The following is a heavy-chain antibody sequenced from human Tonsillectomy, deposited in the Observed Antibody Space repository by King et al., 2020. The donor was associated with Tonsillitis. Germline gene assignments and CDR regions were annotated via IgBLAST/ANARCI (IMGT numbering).Heavy chain of an antibody. Sequence: VQLVESGGGLVQPGGSLRLSCAASGFTFSRSDMHWVRQTTGEGLEWVSAIGTGGDTYYAASVKGRFTISRENAKNSLYLQMNSLRVGDTAVYYCAREGYCSSAECQTDWYFDLWGRGTLVTVSS. J-gene: IGHJ2*01. D-gene: IGHD2-8*02. CDR3: AREGYCSSAECQTDWYFDL. CDR2: IGTGGDT. V-gene: IGHV3-13*04. CDR1: GFTFSRSD.